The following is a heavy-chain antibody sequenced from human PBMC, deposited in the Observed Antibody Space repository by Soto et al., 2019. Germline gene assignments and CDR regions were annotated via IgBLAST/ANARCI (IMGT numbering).Heavy chain of an antibody. CDR2: IIPIFGTA. CDR3: ALESGSGSPIDY. V-gene: IGHV1-69*13. D-gene: IGHD3-10*01. Sequence: SVKVSCKASGGTFSSYAISWVRQAPGQGLEWMGGIIPIFGTANYAQKFQGRVTITADESTSTAYMELSSLRSEDTAVYYCALESGSGSPIDYWGQGTLVTVSS. CDR1: GGTFSSYA. J-gene: IGHJ4*02.